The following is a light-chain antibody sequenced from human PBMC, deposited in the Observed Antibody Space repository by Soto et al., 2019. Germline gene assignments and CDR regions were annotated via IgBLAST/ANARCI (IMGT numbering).Light chain of an antibody. Sequence: EIVLTQSPGTLSLSPGERASLSCRGSQSVGSRYLAWYQQKPGQAPRLLIYGASTRATGIPVRFSGSGSGTEFTLSISSVQSEDFAIFYCQQYNRWPRTFGQGTKVDIK. CDR2: GAS. CDR1: QSVGSRY. V-gene: IGKV3-15*01. CDR3: QQYNRWPRT. J-gene: IGKJ1*01.